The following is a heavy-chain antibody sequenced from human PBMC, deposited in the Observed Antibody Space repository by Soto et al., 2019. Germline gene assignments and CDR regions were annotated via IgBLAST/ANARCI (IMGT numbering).Heavy chain of an antibody. CDR3: ARGLRFLEWYERGPLDY. Sequence: GESLKISCKGSGYSFTSYWIGWVRQMPGKGLEWMGIIYPGDSDTRYSPSFQGQVTISADKSISTAYLQWSSLKASDTAMYYCARGLRFLEWYERGPLDYWGKGTLVTVSS. J-gene: IGHJ4*02. CDR2: IYPGDSDT. V-gene: IGHV5-51*01. D-gene: IGHD3-3*01. CDR1: GYSFTSYW.